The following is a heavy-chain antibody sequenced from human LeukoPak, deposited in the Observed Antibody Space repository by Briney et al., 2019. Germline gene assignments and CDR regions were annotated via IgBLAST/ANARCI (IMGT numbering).Heavy chain of an antibody. J-gene: IGHJ3*01. CDR3: ARGVEVITGDVFVV. V-gene: IGHV3-30*03. CDR2: ISYDGNIY. Sequence: QPGRSLTLSCAASGFTFSGYAMHWVRQAPGKGLEWLALISYDGNIYDYADSVKGRFTISRANSKNTVSLQMNNLRAEDTAIYYCARGVEVITGDVFVVWGQGTMVTVSS. D-gene: IGHD3-22*01. CDR1: GFTFSGYA.